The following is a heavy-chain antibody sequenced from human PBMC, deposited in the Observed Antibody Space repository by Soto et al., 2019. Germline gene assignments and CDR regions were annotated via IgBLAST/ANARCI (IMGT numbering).Heavy chain of an antibody. V-gene: IGHV1-18*01. CDR1: GYTLTRYG. Sequence: QVHLVQSGAEVKKPGASVKVSCKASGYTLTRYGITWVRQAPGQGLEWMGSISAYNANTNYAQKLQGRLTMTTDTSTSKAYMELRSLTSDDTAVYYCAREVFRYVDLWGRGTLVSVSS. D-gene: IGHD1-20*01. CDR3: AREVFRYVDL. CDR2: ISAYNANT. J-gene: IGHJ2*01.